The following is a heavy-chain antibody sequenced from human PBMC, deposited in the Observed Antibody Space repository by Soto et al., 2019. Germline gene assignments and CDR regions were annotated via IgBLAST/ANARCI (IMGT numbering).Heavy chain of an antibody. J-gene: IGHJ4*02. D-gene: IGHD3-9*01. CDR2: ISGSGGST. CDR3: AKDRLPLPDYDILTGYPPDCFDY. V-gene: IGHV3-23*01. Sequence: GGSLRLSCAASGFTFSSYAMSWVRQAPGKGLEWVSAISGSGGSTYYADSVKGRFTISRDNSKNTLYLQMNSLRAEDTAVYYCAKDRLPLPDYDILTGYPPDCFDYWGQGTLVTVSS. CDR1: GFTFSSYA.